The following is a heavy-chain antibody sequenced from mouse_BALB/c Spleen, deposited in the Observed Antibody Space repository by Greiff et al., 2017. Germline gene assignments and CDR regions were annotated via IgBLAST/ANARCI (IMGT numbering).Heavy chain of an antibody. D-gene: IGHD1-1*01. Sequence: VQLQQSGAELVRPGTSVKISCKASGYTFTNYWLGWVKQRPGHGLEWIGDIYPGGGYTNYNEKFKGKATLTADTSSSTAYMQLSSLTSEDSAVYFCASPITTVVARYFDVWGAGTTVTVAS. CDR1: GYTFTNYW. V-gene: IGHV1-63*02. CDR2: IYPGGGYT. J-gene: IGHJ1*01. CDR3: ASPITTVVARYFDV.